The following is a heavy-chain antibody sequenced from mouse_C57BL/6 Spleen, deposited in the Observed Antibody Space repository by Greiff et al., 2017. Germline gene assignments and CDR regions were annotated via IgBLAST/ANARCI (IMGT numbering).Heavy chain of an antibody. V-gene: IGHV1-59*01. CDR3: ARSSNEDAMDY. CDR2: IDPSDSYT. Sequence: VQLQQPGAELVRPGTSVKLSCKASGYTFTSYWMHWVKQRPGQGLEWIGVIDPSDSYTNYNQKFKGKATLTVDTSSSTAYMQLSSLTSEDSAVYYCARSSNEDAMDYWGQGTSVTVSS. J-gene: IGHJ4*01. CDR1: GYTFTSYW. D-gene: IGHD2-5*01.